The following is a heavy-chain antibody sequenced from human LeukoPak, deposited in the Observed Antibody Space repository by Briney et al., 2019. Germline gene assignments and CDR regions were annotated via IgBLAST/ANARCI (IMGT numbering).Heavy chain of an antibody. Sequence: PGGSLRLSCAASEFTFINAWMSWVRRAPGKGLEWVGRSKSKTDGATTDYAAPVKGRFTISRDDSKSILYLQLNSAKTEDTAVYYCAKDPNYYDTNAFDTWGQGTMVTVSS. CDR3: AKDPNYYDTNAFDT. V-gene: IGHV3-15*01. CDR2: SKSKTDGATT. CDR1: EFTFINAW. D-gene: IGHD3-22*01. J-gene: IGHJ3*02.